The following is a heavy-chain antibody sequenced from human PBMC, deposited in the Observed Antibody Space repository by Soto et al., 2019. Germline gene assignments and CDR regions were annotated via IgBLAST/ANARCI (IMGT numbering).Heavy chain of an antibody. D-gene: IGHD2-2*01. V-gene: IGHV3-23*01. J-gene: IGHJ5*02. CDR1: GFTFSSCA. CDR3: AKVPIVVVPAAPLNWFDP. Sequence: GGSLRLSCAASGFTFSSCAMSWVRQAPGKGLEWVSAISGSGGSTYYADSVKGRFTISRDNSKNTLYLQMNSLRAEDTAVYYCAKVPIVVVPAAPLNWFDPWGQGTLLTVSS. CDR2: ISGSGGST.